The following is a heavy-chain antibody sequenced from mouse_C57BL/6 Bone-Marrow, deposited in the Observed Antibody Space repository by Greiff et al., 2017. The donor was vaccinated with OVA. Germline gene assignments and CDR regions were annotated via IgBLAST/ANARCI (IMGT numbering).Heavy chain of an antibody. Sequence: QVQLQQSGAELVKPGASVKISCKASGYAFSSYWMNWVKQRPGKGLEWIGRIYPGGGDTNYNEKFKGKATLTADKSSSTAYMQLSSLTSEDSAVYDCARYERLGTGDWFTCWGQGTRVTVSA. CDR3: ARYERLGTGDWFTC. CDR2: IYPGGGDT. D-gene: IGHD3-3*01. CDR1: GYAFSSYW. V-gene: IGHV1-80*01. J-gene: IGHJ3*01.